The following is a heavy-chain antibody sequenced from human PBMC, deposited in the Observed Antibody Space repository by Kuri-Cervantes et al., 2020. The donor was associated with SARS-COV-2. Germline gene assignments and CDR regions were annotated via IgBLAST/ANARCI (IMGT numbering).Heavy chain of an antibody. D-gene: IGHD4-17*01. Sequence: SLKISCAASGFTFDGYAMHWVRQAPGKGLEWVSGISWNSGSIGYADSVKGRFTISRDNAKNSLYLQMNSLRAEDTAVYYCARGDYGDYGDYWGQGTLVTVSS. CDR2: ISWNSGSI. CDR1: GFTFDGYA. V-gene: IGHV3-9*01. CDR3: ARGDYGDYGDY. J-gene: IGHJ4*02.